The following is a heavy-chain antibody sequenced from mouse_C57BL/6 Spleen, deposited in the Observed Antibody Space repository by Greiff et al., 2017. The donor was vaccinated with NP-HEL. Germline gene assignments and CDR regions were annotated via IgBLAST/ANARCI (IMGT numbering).Heavy chain of an antibody. CDR3: ARHGTRTTVVATGPSDY. V-gene: IGHV5-6*01. Sequence: EVKLVESGGDLVKPGGSLKLSCAASGFTFSSYGMSWVRQTPDKRLAWVATISSGGSDTYYPDSVKGRFTISRDNSKNTLYLQMSSLKSKDTAMYYCARHGTRTTVVATGPSDYWGQGTTLTVSS. CDR2: ISSGGSDT. CDR1: GFTFSSYG. J-gene: IGHJ2*01. D-gene: IGHD1-1*01.